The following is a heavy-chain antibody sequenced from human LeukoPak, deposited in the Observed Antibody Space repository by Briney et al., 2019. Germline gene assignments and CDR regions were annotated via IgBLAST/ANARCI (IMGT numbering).Heavy chain of an antibody. D-gene: IGHD4-17*01. CDR3: ARHLNYGDPLYFDY. CDR2: IYHSGST. V-gene: IGHV4-4*02. J-gene: IGHJ4*02. CDR1: GGSISSSTW. Sequence: PSETLSLTCAVSGGSISSSTWWSWVRQPPGKGLEWIGEIYHSGSTNYNPSLKSRLTISVDKSKNQFSLKLSSVTAADTAVYYCARHLNYGDPLYFDYWGQGTLVTVSS.